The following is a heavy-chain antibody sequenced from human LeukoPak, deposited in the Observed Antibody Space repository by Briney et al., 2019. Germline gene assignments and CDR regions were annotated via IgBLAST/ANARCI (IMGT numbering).Heavy chain of an antibody. Sequence: GGSLRLSCAASGFTFSSYAMSWVRQAPGKGLEWVSAISGSGGSTYYADSVKGRFTISRDNSKNTLYLQMNSLRAEDTAVYYCARDTGRYYYMDVWGKGTTVTVSS. CDR1: GFTFSSYA. D-gene: IGHD4-17*01. CDR2: ISGSGGST. CDR3: ARDTGRYYYMDV. V-gene: IGHV3-23*01. J-gene: IGHJ6*03.